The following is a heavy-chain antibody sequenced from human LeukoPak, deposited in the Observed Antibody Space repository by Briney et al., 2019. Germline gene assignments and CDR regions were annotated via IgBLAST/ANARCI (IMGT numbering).Heavy chain of an antibody. V-gene: IGHV3-23*01. D-gene: IGHD6-13*01. CDR3: AKADSSSPAAFDI. Sequence: GGSLGLSCAASGFTFSSYAMSWVRQAPGKGLEWVSAISGSGGSTYYADSVKGRFTISRDNSKNTLYLQMNSLRAEDTAVYYCAKADSSSPAAFDIWGQGTMVTVSS. CDR1: GFTFSSYA. J-gene: IGHJ3*02. CDR2: ISGSGGST.